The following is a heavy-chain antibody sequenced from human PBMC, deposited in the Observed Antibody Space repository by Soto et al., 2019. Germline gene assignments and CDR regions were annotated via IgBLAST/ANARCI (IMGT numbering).Heavy chain of an antibody. CDR3: ARDYYDSSGYFGY. CDR2: ISSSSRTI. V-gene: IGHV3-48*02. Sequence: PGGSLRLSCAASGFTFSAYSMNWVRQAPGKGLECVSYISSSSRTIYYADSVKGRFTISRDNAKNSLSLQMNSLRDEDTAVYYCARDYYDSSGYFGYWGQGALVTASS. D-gene: IGHD3-22*01. CDR1: GFTFSAYS. J-gene: IGHJ4*02.